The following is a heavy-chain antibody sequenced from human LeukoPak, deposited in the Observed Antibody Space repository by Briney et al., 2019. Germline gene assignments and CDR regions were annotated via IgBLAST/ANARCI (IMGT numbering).Heavy chain of an antibody. V-gene: IGHV3-7*05. D-gene: IGHD2-15*01. CDR3: ARGIGWFEY. CDR2: IKEDGGEK. J-gene: IGHJ5*01. Sequence: GGSLRLSCAASGSTFSNSWMTWVRQAPGKGLEWVANIKEDGGEKEYVDSAKGRFTISRDNAKHSLFLQMNSLRAEDTAVYYCARGIGWFEYWGQGTLVTVSS. CDR1: GSTFSNSW.